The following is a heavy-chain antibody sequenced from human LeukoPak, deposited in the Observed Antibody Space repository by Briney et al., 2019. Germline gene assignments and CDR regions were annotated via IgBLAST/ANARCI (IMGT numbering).Heavy chain of an antibody. CDR2: ISGTGGRT. Sequence: GGSLRLSCAASGFTFNSYVMSWVRQAPGEGLDWVSAISGTGGRTYYADSVKGRFTISRDNSRNTLYLQMNSLRAEDTAVYYCAKDSNIVATYYFDYWGQGTLVTVSS. J-gene: IGHJ4*02. CDR3: AKDSNIVATYYFDY. CDR1: GFTFNSYV. D-gene: IGHD5-12*01. V-gene: IGHV3-23*01.